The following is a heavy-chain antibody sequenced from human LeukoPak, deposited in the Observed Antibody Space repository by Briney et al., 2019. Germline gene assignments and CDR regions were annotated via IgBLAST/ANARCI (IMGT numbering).Heavy chain of an antibody. CDR1: GFTFSSYS. D-gene: IGHD5-12*01. V-gene: IGHV3-48*01. CDR3: ARHRGSYFDF. Sequence: GGSLRLSCAASGFTFSSYSINWVRQAPGKGVEWLSYISSGSSTIYYADSVKGRFTISRDNAKNSLYLQMNSLRAEDTAVYYCARHRGSYFDFWGQGTLVTVSS. CDR2: ISSGSSTI. J-gene: IGHJ4*02.